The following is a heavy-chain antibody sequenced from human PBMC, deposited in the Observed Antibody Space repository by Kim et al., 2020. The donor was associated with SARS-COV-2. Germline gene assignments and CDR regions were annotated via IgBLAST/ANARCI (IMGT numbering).Heavy chain of an antibody. Sequence: PSLKSRVTISVDTSKNQFSLKLSSVTAADTAVYYCARGWELPEGFNWFDPWGQGTLVTVSS. J-gene: IGHJ5*02. V-gene: IGHV4-31*02. CDR3: ARGWELPEGFNWFDP. D-gene: IGHD1-26*01.